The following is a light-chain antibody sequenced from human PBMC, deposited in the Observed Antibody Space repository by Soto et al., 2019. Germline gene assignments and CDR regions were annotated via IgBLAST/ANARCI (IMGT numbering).Light chain of an antibody. V-gene: IGKV3-20*01. Sequence: IVLTQSPGTLSLSPGERGTLSCGASQTGSNSYLAWYQHKSGQAPRLLIYGVYSRATGIPDRFSGSGSGTEFTLTITRLEPEGSAVYFCQHYGFSQWTFGQGTKVDIK. J-gene: IGKJ1*01. CDR2: GVY. CDR3: QHYGFSQWT. CDR1: QTGSNSY.